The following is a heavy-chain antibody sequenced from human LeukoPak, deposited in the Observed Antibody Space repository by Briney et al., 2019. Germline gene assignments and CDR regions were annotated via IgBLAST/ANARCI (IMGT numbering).Heavy chain of an antibody. CDR3: AEVGVSGLVPGHWFDP. CDR2: ISGSGLST. CDR1: GFTFYDYG. J-gene: IGHJ5*02. Sequence: GGSLILSCAASGFTFYDYGMTWVRQAPGKGLEWVSTISGSGLSTYYADSVKGRFTISRDNSNNTVFLQMNSLRAEDTAVYFCAEVGVSGLVPGHWFDPWGLGTLVTVSS. D-gene: IGHD3/OR15-3a*01. V-gene: IGHV3-23*01.